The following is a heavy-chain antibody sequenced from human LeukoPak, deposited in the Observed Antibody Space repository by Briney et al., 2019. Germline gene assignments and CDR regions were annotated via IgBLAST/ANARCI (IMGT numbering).Heavy chain of an antibody. CDR1: GFTFSNHA. D-gene: IGHD5-12*01. V-gene: IGHV3-23*01. CDR2: ISGSGAST. CDR3: ATLYGGSLDY. Sequence: GGSLRLSCVASGFTFSNHAMNWVRQAPGKGPEWVSAISGSGASTYYADSVKGRLTISRDNAKNTLYLQMNSLRAEDTAVYYCATLYGGSLDYWGQGTLVTVSS. J-gene: IGHJ4*02.